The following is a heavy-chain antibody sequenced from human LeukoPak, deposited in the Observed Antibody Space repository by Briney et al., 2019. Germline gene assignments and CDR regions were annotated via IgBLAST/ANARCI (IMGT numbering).Heavy chain of an antibody. CDR1: GFTFSNYA. CDR2: ISGSGGST. J-gene: IGHJ4*01. CDR3: ATDIRSSPLGF. D-gene: IGHD3-9*01. Sequence: PGGSLRLSCAAAGFTFSNYAMTWVRQAPGRGLEWVSSISGSGGSTYYADSVKGRFTISRDSSNNTLFLQMSNLRADDSGLYYCATDIRSSPLGFWGHGTLVTVSS. V-gene: IGHV3-23*01.